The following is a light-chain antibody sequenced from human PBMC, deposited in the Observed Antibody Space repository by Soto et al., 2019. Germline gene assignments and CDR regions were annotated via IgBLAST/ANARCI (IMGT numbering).Light chain of an antibody. CDR3: QQYGNSPKT. CDR2: GAS. V-gene: IGKV3-20*01. J-gene: IGKJ1*01. Sequence: EIVLTQSPGTLSLSPGERATLSCRASQSVSSSRLAWYRQKPGQAPRLLIFGASSRATGIPDRFSGSGSGTDFTLTITRLAREDFAVYYCQQYGNSPKTFGQGTKVDIK. CDR1: QSVSSSR.